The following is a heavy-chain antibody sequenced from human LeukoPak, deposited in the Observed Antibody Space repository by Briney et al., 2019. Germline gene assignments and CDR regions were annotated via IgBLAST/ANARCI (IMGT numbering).Heavy chain of an antibody. Sequence: GGSLRLSCAASGFTFSDYYMSWIRQAPGKGLEWVSYISSSGSTMYYADSVKGRFTISRDNAKNSLYLQMNSLRAEDTAVYYCARDAAGKRYYYYYMDVWGKGTTVTVSS. CDR3: ARDAAGKRYYYYYMDV. D-gene: IGHD6-13*01. CDR2: ISSSGSTM. J-gene: IGHJ6*03. CDR1: GFTFSDYY. V-gene: IGHV3-11*01.